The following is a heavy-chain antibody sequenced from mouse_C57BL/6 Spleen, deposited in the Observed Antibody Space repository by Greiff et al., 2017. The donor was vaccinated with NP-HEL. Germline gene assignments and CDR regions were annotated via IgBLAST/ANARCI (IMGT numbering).Heavy chain of an antibody. CDR2: IWRGGST. J-gene: IGHJ1*03. V-gene: IGHV2-2*01. D-gene: IGHD1-1*01. CDR1: GFSLTSYG. Sequence: VQLQQSGPGLVQPSQSLSITCTVSGFSLTSYGVHWVRQSPGKGLEWLGVIWRGGSTDYNAAFISSLRISKDNYKSQVFFKMNSLQAEDTAIYYCARAYYNGSSSYWYFDVWGTGTTVTVSS. CDR3: ARAYYNGSSSYWYFDV.